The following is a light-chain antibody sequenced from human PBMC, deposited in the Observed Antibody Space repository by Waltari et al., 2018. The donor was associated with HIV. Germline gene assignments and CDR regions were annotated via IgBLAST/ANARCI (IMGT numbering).Light chain of an antibody. CDR2: RNN. J-gene: IGLJ3*02. CDR3: AAWDDSLSAEV. CDR1: SSNIGSTY. Sequence: QSVLTHPPSASGNPGQRVTITCSATSSNIGSTYVSWYQQLPGTAPKLLIYRNNQRPSGVPDRFSGSKSGTSASLAISGLRSEDEADYYCAAWDDSLSAEVFGGGTKLTVL. V-gene: IGLV1-47*01.